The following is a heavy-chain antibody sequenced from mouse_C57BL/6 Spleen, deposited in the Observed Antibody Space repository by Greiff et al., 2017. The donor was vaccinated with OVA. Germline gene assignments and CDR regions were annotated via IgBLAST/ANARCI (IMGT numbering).Heavy chain of an antibody. D-gene: IGHD3-1*01. CDR2: ISSGSSTI. CDR1: GFTFSDYG. J-gene: IGHJ2*01. CDR3: ASSAPYYFDY. Sequence: EVQLVESGGGLVKPGGSLKLSCAASGFTFSDYGMHWVRQAPEKGLEWVAYISSGSSTIYYADTVKGRFTISRDNAKNTLFLQMTSLGSEDAAMYYCASSAPYYFDYWGQGTTLTVSS. V-gene: IGHV5-17*01.